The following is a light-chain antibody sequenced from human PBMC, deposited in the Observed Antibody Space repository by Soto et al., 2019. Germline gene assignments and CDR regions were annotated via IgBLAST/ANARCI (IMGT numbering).Light chain of an antibody. V-gene: IGKV3-20*01. CDR3: QQFSSYPLT. Sequence: EIVLTQSPATLSVSPGERATLSCRASQSVGNKVAWYQQKPGQAPRLLIYDASSRATGIPDRFSGGGSGTDFTLTISRLEPEDFAVYYCQQFSSYPLTFGGGTKVDIK. CDR1: QSVGNK. J-gene: IGKJ4*01. CDR2: DAS.